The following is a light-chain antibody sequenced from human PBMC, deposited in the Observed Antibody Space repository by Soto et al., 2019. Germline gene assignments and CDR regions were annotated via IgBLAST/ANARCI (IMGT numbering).Light chain of an antibody. CDR3: SLFTNTNPLAV. Sequence: QSALTQPASVSGSPGQSITISCTGSSSDIGGYDFVSWYKQHPGKAPQLMIYGVTNRPSGVSNRFSGAKSGNTTSLTISGLQAEDEADYFCSLFTNTNPLAVFGTGTKVTVL. J-gene: IGLJ1*01. CDR1: SSDIGGYDF. CDR2: GVT. V-gene: IGLV2-14*03.